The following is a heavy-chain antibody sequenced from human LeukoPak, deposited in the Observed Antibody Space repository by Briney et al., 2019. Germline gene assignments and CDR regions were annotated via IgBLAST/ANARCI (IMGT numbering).Heavy chain of an antibody. CDR1: GGSFSGYY. Sequence: PSETLSLTCAVYGGSFSGYYWSWIRQPPGKGLEWIGEINHSGSTNYNPSLKSRVNISVVTAKIKFSLKLSSVTAADTAVYYCARGQYQLLRERTYYYYGMDVWGKGTTVTVSS. D-gene: IGHD2-2*01. CDR3: ARGQYQLLRERTYYYYGMDV. CDR2: INHSGST. J-gene: IGHJ6*04. V-gene: IGHV4-34*01.